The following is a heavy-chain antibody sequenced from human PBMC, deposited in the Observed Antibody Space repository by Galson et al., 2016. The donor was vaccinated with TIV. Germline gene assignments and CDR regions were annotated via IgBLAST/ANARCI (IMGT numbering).Heavy chain of an antibody. CDR3: ARSGDYGGY. CDR1: GYTFTSYD. Sequence: SVKVSCKASGYTFTSYDINWVRRATGQGLEWMGWMNPNSGNTGYAQKFRGRVTMTRNTSVRTAYMELSSLRSEDTAVYYCARSGDYGGYWGQGTLVTVSS. J-gene: IGHJ4*02. V-gene: IGHV1-8*02. D-gene: IGHD4-17*01. CDR2: MNPNSGNT.